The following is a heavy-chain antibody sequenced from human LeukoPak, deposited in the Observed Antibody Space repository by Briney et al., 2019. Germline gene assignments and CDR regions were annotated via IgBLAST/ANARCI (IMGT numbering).Heavy chain of an antibody. D-gene: IGHD3-10*01. V-gene: IGHV1-2*02. CDR1: GYTFTGYY. CDR2: INPNSGGT. CDR3: ARDTLKYYYGSGSYFPFDY. Sequence: GASVKVSCKASGYTFTGYYMHWVRQAPGQGLEWMGWINPNSGGTNYAQKFQGRVTMTRDTSISTAYMELSRLRSDDTAVYYCARDTLKYYYGSGSYFPFDYWGQGTLVTVSS. J-gene: IGHJ4*02.